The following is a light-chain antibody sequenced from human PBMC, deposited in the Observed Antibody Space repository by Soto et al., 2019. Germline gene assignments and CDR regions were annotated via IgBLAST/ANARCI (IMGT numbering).Light chain of an antibody. Sequence: IQLTQSPSSLSASVGDRVTITCRASPAIASFLAWYPQKPGTAPKLLIYGASTLQSGVPSRFSGSRSGTDYTLTIASLQPEDFATYYCQQLNGSPWTFGQGTKVEIK. V-gene: IGKV1-9*01. CDR2: GAS. CDR3: QQLNGSPWT. CDR1: PAIASF. J-gene: IGKJ1*01.